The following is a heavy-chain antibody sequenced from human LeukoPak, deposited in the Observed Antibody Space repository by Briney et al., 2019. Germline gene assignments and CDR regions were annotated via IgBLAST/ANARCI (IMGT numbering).Heavy chain of an antibody. CDR2: IYQSGRA. Sequence: SQTLSLTCAVSGGSISSGGFSWNWIRQPPGKGLEWIGFIYQSGRATYNPSLKSRVNISVDGSKNQFSVKMNSVTAADTAVYFCARGTPDFDSWGQGTLVTVSS. V-gene: IGHV4-30-2*01. CDR3: ARGTPDFDS. CDR1: GGSISSGGFS. J-gene: IGHJ4*02.